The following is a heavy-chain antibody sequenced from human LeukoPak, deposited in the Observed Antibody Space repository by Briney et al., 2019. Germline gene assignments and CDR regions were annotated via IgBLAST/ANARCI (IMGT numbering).Heavy chain of an antibody. D-gene: IGHD2-15*01. J-gene: IGHJ4*02. CDR1: GYTLTELS. Sequence: GASVKVSCKVSGYTLTELSMHWVRQAPGKGGEWMGGFDPEDGETIYAQKFQGRVTMTEDTSTDTAYMELSSLRDEDTPVYYCATELRYCSGGSCVLDYWGQGTLVTVSS. CDR2: FDPEDGET. CDR3: ATELRYCSGGSCVLDY. V-gene: IGHV1-24*01.